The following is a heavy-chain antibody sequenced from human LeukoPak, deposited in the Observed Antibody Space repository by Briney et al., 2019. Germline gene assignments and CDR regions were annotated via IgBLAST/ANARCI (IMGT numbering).Heavy chain of an antibody. J-gene: IGHJ5*02. D-gene: IGHD3-3*01. CDR3: ARHTIFCSFINCSPFDP. Sequence: PSETLSLTCTVSGGSINSALYYWAWIRQTPEQRLGWIGSVSHDGITKYSPSLGGRVSLSADTSKNAFFMEVHSVTAADSAIYYCARHTIFCSFINCSPFDPWGQGTLVTVSS. V-gene: IGHV4-39*01. CDR1: GGSINSALYY. CDR2: VSHDGIT.